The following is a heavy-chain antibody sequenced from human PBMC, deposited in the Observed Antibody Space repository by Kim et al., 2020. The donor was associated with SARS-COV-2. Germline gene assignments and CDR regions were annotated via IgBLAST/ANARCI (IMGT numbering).Heavy chain of an antibody. Sequence: LKSRVTMSEETSKNQFALKLSSVTAADTAVYYCARLSLGVWGSYRYGIDVWGQGTTVTVSS. J-gene: IGHJ6*02. V-gene: IGHV4-59*08. CDR3: ARLSLGVWGSYRYGIDV. D-gene: IGHD3-16*02.